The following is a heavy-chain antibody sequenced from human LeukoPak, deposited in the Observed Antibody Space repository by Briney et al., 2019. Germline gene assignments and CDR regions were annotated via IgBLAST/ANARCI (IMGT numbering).Heavy chain of an antibody. V-gene: IGHV4-39*01. CDR2: IFYSGST. Sequence: SETLSLTCTVSSGSISTSNYYWGWVRQPPGKALEWIGNIFYSGSTYYSPSLKSRVTISLDTPRNQFSLKLSSVTAADTAVYYCARVLSVVPAAIDAFDIWGQGTMVTVSS. CDR3: ARVLSVVPAAIDAFDI. CDR1: SGSISTSNYY. J-gene: IGHJ3*02. D-gene: IGHD2-2*01.